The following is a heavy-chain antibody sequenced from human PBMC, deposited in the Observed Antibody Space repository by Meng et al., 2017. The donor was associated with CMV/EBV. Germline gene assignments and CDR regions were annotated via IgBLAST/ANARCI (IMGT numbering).Heavy chain of an antibody. Sequence: ASVKVSCKASGYTFTSYYIHWVRQAPGQGLEWMGWIDPNSGATNYAQKFQGRVTMTRDTSISTSYMELSRLKSDDTAVYYCARVTVMLPYAKDIDYWGQGTLVTVSS. CDR2: IDPNSGAT. D-gene: IGHD2-8*01. CDR1: GYTFTSYY. J-gene: IGHJ4*02. CDR3: ARVTVMLPYAKDIDY. V-gene: IGHV1-2*02.